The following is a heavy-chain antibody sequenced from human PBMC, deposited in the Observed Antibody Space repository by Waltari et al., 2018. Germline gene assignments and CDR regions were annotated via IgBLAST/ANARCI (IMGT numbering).Heavy chain of an antibody. Sequence: QVQLVQSGAEVKKPGSSVKVSCKASGGTFSSYTISWVRQAPGQGLEWMGRIIPILGIANYAQKFQGIVTITADKSTSTAYMELSSLRSEDTAVYYCAREIVGASHDYWGQGTLVTVSS. CDR3: AREIVGASHDY. CDR1: GGTFSSYT. CDR2: IIPILGIA. J-gene: IGHJ4*02. D-gene: IGHD1-26*01. V-gene: IGHV1-69*08.